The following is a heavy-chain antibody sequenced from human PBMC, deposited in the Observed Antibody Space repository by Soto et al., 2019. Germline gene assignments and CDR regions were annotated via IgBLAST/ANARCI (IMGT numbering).Heavy chain of an antibody. J-gene: IGHJ3*02. CDR1: GGTFSSYT. CDR2: IIPILGIA. V-gene: IGHV1-69*04. Sequence: SVKVSCKASGGTFSSYTISWVRQAPGQGLEWMGRIIPILGIANYAQKFQGRVTITADKSTSTAYMELSSLRSEDTAVYYCARDHDILTGYYKTDDAFDIWGQGTMVTVSS. D-gene: IGHD3-9*01. CDR3: ARDHDILTGYYKTDDAFDI.